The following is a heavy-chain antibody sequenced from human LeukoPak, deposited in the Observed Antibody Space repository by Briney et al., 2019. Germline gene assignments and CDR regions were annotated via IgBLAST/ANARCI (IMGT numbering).Heavy chain of an antibody. CDR3: ARDRGGSWTGSSQHFDY. CDR2: ISSGGSST. V-gene: IGHV3-48*03. Sequence: GGSLRLSCAASGFTFSSYETNWVRQAPGKGLEWVSYISSGGSSTHFADSVKGRFIISRDNAKNSLYLQMNSLRAEDTAVYYCARDRGGSWTGSSQHFDYWGQGTLVTVSS. CDR1: GFTFSSYE. D-gene: IGHD6-13*01. J-gene: IGHJ4*02.